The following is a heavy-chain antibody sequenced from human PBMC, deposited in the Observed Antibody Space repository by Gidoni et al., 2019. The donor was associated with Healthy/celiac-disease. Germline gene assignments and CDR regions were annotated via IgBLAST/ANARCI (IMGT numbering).Heavy chain of an antibody. CDR1: GFTFSSYA. D-gene: IGHD3-9*01. CDR3: ARAIRRLGYFDL. CDR2: ISYDGSNK. J-gene: IGHJ2*01. V-gene: IGHV3-30*01. Sequence: QVQLVESGGGVVQPGRSLRLSCAASGFTFSSYAMHWVRQAPGKGLEWVAVISYDGSNKYYADSVKGRFTISRDNSKNTLYLQMNSLRAEDTAVYYCARAIRRLGYFDLWGRGTLVTVSS.